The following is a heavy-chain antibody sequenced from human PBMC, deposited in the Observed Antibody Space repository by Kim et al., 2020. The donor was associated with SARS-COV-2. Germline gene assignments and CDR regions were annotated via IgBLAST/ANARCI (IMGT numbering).Heavy chain of an antibody. CDR3: AKALLRGVNYYYYGMDV. V-gene: IGHV3-30*04. Sequence: GGSLRLSCAASGFTLSSHAIHWVRQAPGKGLEWVAVISYDGRNNYYADSVKGRFTISRDNSKNTLYLQMNSLRAEDTALFYCAKALLRGVNYYYYGMDV. CDR2: ISYDGRNN. J-gene: IGHJ6*01. D-gene: IGHD3-10*01. CDR1: GFTLSSHA.